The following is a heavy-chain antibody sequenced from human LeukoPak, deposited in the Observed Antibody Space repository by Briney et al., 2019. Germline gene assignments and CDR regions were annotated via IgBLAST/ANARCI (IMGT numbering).Heavy chain of an antibody. CDR3: ARLRRGLGAFDI. D-gene: IGHD7-27*01. CDR1: GGSISSSSYY. J-gene: IGHJ3*02. V-gene: IGHV4-39*07. Sequence: KPSETLSLTCTVSGGSISSSSYYWGWIRQPPGKGLEWIGSIYYSGSTYYNPSLKSRVTISVDTSKNQFSLKLSSVTAADTAVYYCARLRRGLGAFDIWGQGTMVTVSS. CDR2: IYYSGST.